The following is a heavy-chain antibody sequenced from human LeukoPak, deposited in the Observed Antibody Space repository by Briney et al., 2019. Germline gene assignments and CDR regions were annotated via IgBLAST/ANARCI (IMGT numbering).Heavy chain of an antibody. CDR1: GFSFTSYA. D-gene: IGHD1-1*01. CDR3: ARVEATTARSYYYYYMDV. J-gene: IGHJ6*03. CDR2: ITTGSSYI. V-gene: IGHV3-21*06. Sequence: GGSLRLSCSASGFSFTSYAMNWVRQAPGKGLEWVSSITTGSSYIYYADSVRGRFSVSRDNAKNSLYLEMNSLRAEDTAVYYCARVEATTARSYYYYYMDVWGKGTTSPSP.